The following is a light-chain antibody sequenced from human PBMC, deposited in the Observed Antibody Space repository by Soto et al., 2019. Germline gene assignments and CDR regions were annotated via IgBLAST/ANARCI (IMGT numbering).Light chain of an antibody. Sequence: DIQMTQSPSTLSASVGDRVTIICRASQNINSWVAWYQQKPGKAPKALIYDASSLESGVPLRFTGSLSGTYFTLTFSSLQPDDFATYYCQQYDSYSPRTFGRGTKVEIK. CDR2: DAS. V-gene: IGKV1-5*02. J-gene: IGKJ1*01. CDR1: QNINSW. CDR3: QQYDSYSPRT.